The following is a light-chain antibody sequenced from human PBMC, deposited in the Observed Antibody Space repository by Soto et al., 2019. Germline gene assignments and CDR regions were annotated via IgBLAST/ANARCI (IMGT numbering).Light chain of an antibody. CDR3: AVWDDSLSGRVV. CDR1: SSNIGSNY. Sequence: QSALTQPPSASGTPGQRVTISCSGSSSNIGSNYVYWYQQLPGTAPKLLIYRNNQRPSGVPDRFSGSKSGTSASLAISGLRSEDEADYYCAVWDDSLSGRVVFGGGTKLTVL. J-gene: IGLJ2*01. V-gene: IGLV1-47*01. CDR2: RNN.